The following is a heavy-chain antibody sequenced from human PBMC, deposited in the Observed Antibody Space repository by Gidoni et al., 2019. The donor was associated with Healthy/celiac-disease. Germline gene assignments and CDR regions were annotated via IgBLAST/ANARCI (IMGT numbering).Heavy chain of an antibody. Sequence: VQLVESGGGVVQPARSLRLSCAASGLTFSSYGMHWVRQAPGKGLEWVAVIWYDGSNKYYADSVKGRFTISRDNSKNPLYLQMNSLRAEDAAVDYCARDQARRFDLWGRGTLVTVSS. J-gene: IGHJ2*01. CDR1: GLTFSSYG. CDR2: IWYDGSNK. CDR3: ARDQARRFDL. V-gene: IGHV3-33*01.